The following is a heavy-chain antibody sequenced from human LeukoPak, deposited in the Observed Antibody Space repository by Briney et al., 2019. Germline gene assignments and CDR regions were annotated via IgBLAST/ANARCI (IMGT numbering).Heavy chain of an antibody. Sequence: PGGSLRLSCAASGFTFSSYGMHWVRQAPGKGREWVAFIRYDGSNKYYADSVKGRFTISRDNSKNTLYVQMNSLRGEDTAVYYCAKGLYYKDRSGYPAWGQGTLVTVSS. V-gene: IGHV3-30*02. J-gene: IGHJ5*02. CDR3: AKGLYYKDRSGYPA. CDR1: GFTFSSYG. CDR2: IRYDGSNK. D-gene: IGHD3-22*01.